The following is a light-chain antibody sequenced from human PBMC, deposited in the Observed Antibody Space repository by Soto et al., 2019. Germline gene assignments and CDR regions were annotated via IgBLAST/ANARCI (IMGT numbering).Light chain of an antibody. CDR3: QQYNNWPPWT. CDR1: QSVSSN. V-gene: IGKV3-15*01. Sequence: EIVMTQSPATLSVSPGERATLSCRASQSVSSNLAWYRQKPGQAPRLHIYGASTRATGIPARFSGRGSGTEFTLTISSLQSEDFAVYYCQQYNNWPPWTFGQGTKVEIK. CDR2: GAS. J-gene: IGKJ1*01.